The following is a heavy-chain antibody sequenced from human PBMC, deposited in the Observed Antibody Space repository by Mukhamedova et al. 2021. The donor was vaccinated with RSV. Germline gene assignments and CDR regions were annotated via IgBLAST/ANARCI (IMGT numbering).Heavy chain of an antibody. CDR2: ISGRGGST. J-gene: IGHJ6*02. CDR3: AKDSGGVVGYYGMDV. V-gene: IGHV3-23*01. Sequence: GLDWVSAISGRGGSTYYAASLKGRFPISRDNSKNTLYLQMNSLSSEDTAVYYCAKDSGGVVGYYGMDVWGQGTTVTVSS. D-gene: IGHD2-2*01.